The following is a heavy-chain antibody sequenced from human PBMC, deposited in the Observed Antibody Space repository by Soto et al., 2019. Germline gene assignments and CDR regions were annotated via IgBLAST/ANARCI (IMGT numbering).Heavy chain of an antibody. CDR1: GFTVSSNY. D-gene: IGHD2-15*01. J-gene: IGHJ4*02. CDR3: AKRRGAGGHFDY. CDR2: VSIGGST. V-gene: IGHV3-53*01. Sequence: QPGGSLRLSCAASGFTVSSNYMSWVRQAPGKGLEWVAVVSIGGSTHYADSVRGRFTISRDNSKNTLSLQMNSLTAEDTAVYFCAKRRGAGGHFDYWGQGALVTVSS.